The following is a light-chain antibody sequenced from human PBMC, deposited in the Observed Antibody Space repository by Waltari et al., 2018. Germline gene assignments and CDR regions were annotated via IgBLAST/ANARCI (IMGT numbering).Light chain of an antibody. CDR1: SRDIGIYNY. CDR3: TSFSSDSTPLV. J-gene: IGLJ1*01. V-gene: IGLV2-14*03. CDR2: DVS. Sequence: QSALTQPASVSGSLEQSITMSCTGTSRDIGIYNYVSWYQQHPGKAPKLLIYDVSNRPSGVSNRFSGSKSGNTASLTISGLQSEDEADYYCTSFSSDSTPLVFGTGTRVTV.